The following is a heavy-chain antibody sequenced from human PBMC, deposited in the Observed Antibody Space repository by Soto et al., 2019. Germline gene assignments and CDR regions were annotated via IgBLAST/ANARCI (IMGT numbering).Heavy chain of an antibody. D-gene: IGHD2-15*01. J-gene: IGHJ4*02. CDR3: ARERYRYCSGGSCLSFDY. Sequence: ASVKVSCKASGYTFTSYGISWVRQAPGQGLEWMGWISAYNGNTNYAQKLQGRVTMTTDTSTSTAYMELRSLRSDDTAVYYCARERYRYCSGGSCLSFDYWGQGTLVTVSS. CDR1: GYTFTSYG. CDR2: ISAYNGNT. V-gene: IGHV1-18*01.